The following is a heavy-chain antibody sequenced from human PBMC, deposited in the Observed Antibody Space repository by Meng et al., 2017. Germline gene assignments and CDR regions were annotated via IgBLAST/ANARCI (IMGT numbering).Heavy chain of an antibody. CDR2: IYWDDDK. Sequence: QINVEGAGPTLGKPTQTLPLACTFSGFSLRTSGVGVGWIRQPPGKALEWLALIYWDDDKRYSPSLKSRLTITKDTSKNQVVLTMTNMDPVDTATYYCAHRPNVEMATYHFDYWGQGTLVTVSS. V-gene: IGHV2-5*02. CDR1: GFSLRTSGVG. CDR3: AHRPNVEMATYHFDY. J-gene: IGHJ4*02. D-gene: IGHD5-24*01.